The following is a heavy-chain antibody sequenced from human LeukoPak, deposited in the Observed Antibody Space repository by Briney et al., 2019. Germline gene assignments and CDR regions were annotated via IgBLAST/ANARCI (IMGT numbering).Heavy chain of an antibody. CDR1: GFTFSSYS. CDR2: ISSSSSYI. CDR3: ARTSYDFWSGQDY. D-gene: IGHD3-3*01. V-gene: IGHV3-21*01. Sequence: PGGSLRLSCAASGFTFSSYSMNWVRQAPGKGLEWVSSISSSSSYIYYADSVKGRFTISRDNAKNSLYLQMNSLRAEDTAVYYCARTSYDFWSGQDYWGQGTLVTVSS. J-gene: IGHJ4*02.